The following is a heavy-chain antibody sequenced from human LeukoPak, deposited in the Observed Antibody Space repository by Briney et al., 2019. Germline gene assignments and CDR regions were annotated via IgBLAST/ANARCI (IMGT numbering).Heavy chain of an antibody. Sequence: GGSLRLSCAASGFTFSSYGVRWVRQAPGKGLEWVAVISYDGSNKYNADSVKGRFTISRDNSKNTLYLQMNSLRAEDTAVYYCARMPGANYYYNGMDVWGQGTTVTVSS. V-gene: IGHV3-30-3*01. J-gene: IGHJ6*02. CDR3: ARMPGANYYYNGMDV. D-gene: IGHD1-14*01. CDR1: GFTFSSYG. CDR2: ISYDGSNK.